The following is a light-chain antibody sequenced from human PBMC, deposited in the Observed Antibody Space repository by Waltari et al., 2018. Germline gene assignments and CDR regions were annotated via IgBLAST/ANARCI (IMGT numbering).Light chain of an antibody. CDR1: SSDVGGYNY. CDR2: DFS. Sequence: QSALTQHASVSGSPGQSITISCTGTSSDVGGYNYVSWYQKHPGKAPNLLIYDFSNRPSGVSNRFSASKSGNTASLIISGLQAEDEADYYCSSYTSSTTLLLIFGGGTKLTVL. V-gene: IGLV2-14*03. J-gene: IGLJ2*01. CDR3: SSYTSSTTLLLI.